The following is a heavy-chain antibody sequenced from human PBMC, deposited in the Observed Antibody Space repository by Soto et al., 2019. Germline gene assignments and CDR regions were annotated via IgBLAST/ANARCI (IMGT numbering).Heavy chain of an antibody. D-gene: IGHD3-9*01. CDR2: ISNDGSTK. V-gene: IGHV3-30*18. J-gene: IGHJ6*02. Sequence: GGSLRLSCAASGFTFSDYYMRWIRQAPGKGLEWVSVISNDGSTKYYADSVKGRFTISRDNSKNTLYLQMNSLRAEDTAVYYCAKDNYDMGGMDVWGQGTTVTVSS. CDR3: AKDNYDMGGMDV. CDR1: GFTFSDYY.